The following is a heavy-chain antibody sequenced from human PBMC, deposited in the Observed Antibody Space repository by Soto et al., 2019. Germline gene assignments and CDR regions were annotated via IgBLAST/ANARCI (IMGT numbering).Heavy chain of an antibody. V-gene: IGHV1-69*06. CDR1: GCTVSSYA. CDR3: ARQGYDILTGYSDYYYYYGMDV. D-gene: IGHD3-9*01. J-gene: IGHJ6*02. Sequence: EASVKVSCKASGCTVSSYAISCVRQAPGQGLEWMGGIIPIFGTANYAQKFQGRVTITADKSTSTAYMELSSLRSEDTAVYYCARQGYDILTGYSDYYYYYGMDVWGQGATVTVSS. CDR2: IIPIFGTA.